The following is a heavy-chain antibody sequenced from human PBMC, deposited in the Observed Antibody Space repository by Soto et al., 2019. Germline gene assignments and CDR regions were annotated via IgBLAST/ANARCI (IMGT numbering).Heavy chain of an antibody. V-gene: IGHV1-18*01. J-gene: IGHJ6*02. Sequence: QVKLVQYGDEVKKPGASVKVSCKASGYIFVNYGIAWVRQAPGQGLEWMGWISPYTGNTHSATKVQGRLTMTTDTSTSTAYMDLGSLTSDDTAVYYCVMVDNYVTPTPQDVWGQGTTVTVSS. CDR3: VMVDNYVTPTPQDV. CDR2: ISPYTGNT. CDR1: GYIFVNYG. D-gene: IGHD3-16*01.